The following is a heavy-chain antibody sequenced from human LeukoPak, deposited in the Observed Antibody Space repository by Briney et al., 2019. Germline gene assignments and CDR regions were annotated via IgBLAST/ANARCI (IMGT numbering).Heavy chain of an antibody. D-gene: IGHD6-19*01. Sequence: QPGGSLRLSCAASGFPFSSYGMHWVRQAPGKGLEWVAVISYDGSNKYYADSVKGRFTISRDNSKNTLYLQMNSLRAEDTAVYYCAKDARIAVAGTLNYWGQGTLVTVSS. CDR2: ISYDGSNK. CDR1: GFPFSSYG. CDR3: AKDARIAVAGTLNY. V-gene: IGHV3-30*18. J-gene: IGHJ4*02.